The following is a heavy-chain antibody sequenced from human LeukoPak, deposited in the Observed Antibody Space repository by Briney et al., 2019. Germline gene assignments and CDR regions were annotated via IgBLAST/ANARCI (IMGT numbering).Heavy chain of an antibody. CDR3: ARVSGSCWAFDY. CDR2: IYTSGST. J-gene: IGHJ4*02. CDR1: GGSISSYY. Sequence: SETLSLTCTVSGGSISSYYWSWLRQPAGKGLEWLGRIYTSGSTNYNPSLKSRVTMSVDTSNKQFSLKLSSVTAADTAVYYCARVSGSCWAFDYWGQGTLVTVSS. V-gene: IGHV4-4*07. D-gene: IGHD1-26*01.